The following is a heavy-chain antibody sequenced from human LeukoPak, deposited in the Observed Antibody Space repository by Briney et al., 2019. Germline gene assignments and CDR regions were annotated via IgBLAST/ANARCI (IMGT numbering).Heavy chain of an antibody. D-gene: IGHD1-1*01. CDR3: ASCWNDAYYGMDV. Sequence: ASVMVSCKASGYTFTSYGSSWVRQAPGQGLEWMGWISAYNGNTNYAQKLQGRVTMTTDTSTSTAYMELRSLRSDDTAVYYCASCWNDAYYGMDVWGQGTTVTVSS. V-gene: IGHV1-18*01. J-gene: IGHJ6*02. CDR1: GYTFTSYG. CDR2: ISAYNGNT.